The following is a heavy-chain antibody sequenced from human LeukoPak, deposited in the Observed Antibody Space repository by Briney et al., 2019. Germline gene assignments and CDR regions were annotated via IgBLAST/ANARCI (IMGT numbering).Heavy chain of an antibody. V-gene: IGHV4-30-2*01. D-gene: IGHD3-16*01. CDR1: GGSISSGGYY. CDR2: IYHSGST. J-gene: IGHJ4*02. CDR3: AGDEEGSYEL. Sequence: PSQTLSLTCTVSGGSISSGGYYWSWIRQPPGKGLEWIGYIYHSGSTYYNPSLKSRVTISVDRSKNQFSLKLSSVTAADTAVYYCAGDEEGSYELWGQGTLVTVSS.